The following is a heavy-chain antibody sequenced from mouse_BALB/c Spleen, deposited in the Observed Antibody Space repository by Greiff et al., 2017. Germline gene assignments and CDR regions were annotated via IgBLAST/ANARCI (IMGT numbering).Heavy chain of an antibody. D-gene: IGHD2-14*01. CDR1: GFTFSSFG. V-gene: IGHV5-17*02. J-gene: IGHJ2*01. Sequence: DVMLVESGGGLVQPGGSRKLSCAASGFTFSSFGMHWVRQAPEKGLEWVAYISSGSSTIYYADTVKGRFTISRDNPKNTLFLQMTSLRSEDTAMYYCARYTYRDFDYWGQGTTLTVSS. CDR3: ARYTYRDFDY. CDR2: ISSGSSTI.